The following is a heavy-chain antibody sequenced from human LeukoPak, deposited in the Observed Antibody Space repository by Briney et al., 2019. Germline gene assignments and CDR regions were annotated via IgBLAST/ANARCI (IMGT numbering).Heavy chain of an antibody. D-gene: IGHD5-18*01. V-gene: IGHV3-53*03. CDR2: IYSGGST. CDR1: GFTVSSNY. Sequence: PGGSLRLSCAASGFTVSSNYMSWVRQAPGKGLEWVSVIYSGGSTYYADSVKGRFTISRDNSKNTLYLQMNSLRAEDTAVYYRATEYSYGRGVFDYWGQGTLVTVSS. J-gene: IGHJ4*02. CDR3: ATEYSYGRGVFDY.